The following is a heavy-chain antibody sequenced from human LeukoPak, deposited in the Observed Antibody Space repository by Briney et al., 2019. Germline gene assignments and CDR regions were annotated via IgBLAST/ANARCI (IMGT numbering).Heavy chain of an antibody. CDR1: GFTLSSYS. J-gene: IGHJ4*02. Sequence: GGSLRLSCAASGFTLSSYSMNWVRQAPGKWLEWVACISSSSSYIYYADSVKGRFTISRDNAKKSLYLQMNSLRAEDTAVDYCARDPENYGPGSYAHWGQGTLVTVSS. CDR3: ARDPENYGPGSYAH. V-gene: IGHV3-21*01. CDR2: ISSSSSYI. D-gene: IGHD3-10*01.